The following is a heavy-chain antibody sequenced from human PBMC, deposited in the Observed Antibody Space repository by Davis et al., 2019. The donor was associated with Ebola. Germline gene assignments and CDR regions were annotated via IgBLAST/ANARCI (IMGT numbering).Heavy chain of an antibody. V-gene: IGHV3-21*01. D-gene: IGHD5-24*01. CDR2: ISSSSSYI. Sequence: GESLKISCAASGSTFSSYWMNWVRQAPGKGLEWVSSISSSSSYIYYADSVKGRFSISRDNAKNSLYLQMNSLRAEDTAVYYCARPRRDGYNFDFDYWGQGTLVTVSS. J-gene: IGHJ4*02. CDR1: GSTFSSYW. CDR3: ARPRRDGYNFDFDY.